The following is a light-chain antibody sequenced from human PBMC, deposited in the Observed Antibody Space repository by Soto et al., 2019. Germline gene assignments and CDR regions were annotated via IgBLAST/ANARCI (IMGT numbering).Light chain of an antibody. J-gene: IGLJ1*01. CDR1: SSNIGAGYE. CDR2: ENN. Sequence: QSVLTQPPSASEAPGQRVTISCTGSSSNIGAGYEEHWYQQVPGTAPKLLIYENNNRPSGVPDRFSGSKSGTSASLAITGLQAEDEAEYYCQSYDSSLSGYVFGTGTKVTVL. CDR3: QSYDSSLSGYV. V-gene: IGLV1-40*01.